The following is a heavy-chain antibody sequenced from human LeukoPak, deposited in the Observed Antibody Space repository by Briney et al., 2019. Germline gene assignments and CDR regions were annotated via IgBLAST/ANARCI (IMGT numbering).Heavy chain of an antibody. D-gene: IGHD4-17*01. CDR2: ISPYNGNT. J-gene: IGHJ5*02. CDR3: ARGGPYGDYWFDP. CDR1: GYTFTSYG. Sequence: ASVKVSCKASGYTFTSYGITWLRQAPGQGLEWMGWISPYNGNTYYAQKLQGRVTMTTDTSTNTAYMELRSLRSDDTAVYYCARGGPYGDYWFDPWGQGTLVTVSS. V-gene: IGHV1-18*01.